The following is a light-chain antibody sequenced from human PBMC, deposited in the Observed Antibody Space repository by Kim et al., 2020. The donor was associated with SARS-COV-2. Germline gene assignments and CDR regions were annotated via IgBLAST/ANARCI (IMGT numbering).Light chain of an antibody. J-gene: IGKJ2*01. CDR2: GAS. V-gene: IGKV3-20*01. Sequence: EIVLTQSPGTLSLSPGERATLSCRASQSVTSSYLAWYQQKPGQAPRLLIYGASSRATGIPDRFSGSGSGTDFTLTISRLEPEDLAVYYCQQHGSSPYTFGQGTKVDIK. CDR3: QQHGSSPYT. CDR1: QSVTSSY.